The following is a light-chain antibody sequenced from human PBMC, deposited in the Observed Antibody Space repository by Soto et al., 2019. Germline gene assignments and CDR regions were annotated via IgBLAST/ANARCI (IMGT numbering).Light chain of an antibody. J-gene: IGKJ5*01. Sequence: EIVLTQSPGTLSLSPGERATLSCTASQSVSSSYLAWYQQKPGQAPRLLIYGASGRTNGIPDRFSGSGSGTDFTLTISRLEPEDFAVYYCQQYGSSPPVTFGQGTRLEIK. CDR2: GAS. CDR1: QSVSSSY. CDR3: QQYGSSPPVT. V-gene: IGKV3-20*01.